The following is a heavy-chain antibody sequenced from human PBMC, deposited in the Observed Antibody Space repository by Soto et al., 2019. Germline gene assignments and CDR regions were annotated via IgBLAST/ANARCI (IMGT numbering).Heavy chain of an antibody. V-gene: IGHV3-66*01. CDR1: GFTVSSNY. J-gene: IGHJ5*02. CDR2: IYSGGST. Sequence: GGSLRLSCAASGFTVSSNYMSWVRQAPGKGLEWVSVIYSGGSTYYADSVKGRFTISRDNSKNTLYLQMNSLRAEDTAVYYCAFGYSGYDWGVGFDPWGQGTLVTVSS. CDR3: AFGYSGYDWGVGFDP. D-gene: IGHD5-12*01.